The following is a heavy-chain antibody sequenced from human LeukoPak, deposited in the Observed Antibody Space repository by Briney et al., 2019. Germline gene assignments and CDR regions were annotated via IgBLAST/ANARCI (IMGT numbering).Heavy chain of an antibody. V-gene: IGHV4-4*07. D-gene: IGHD3-3*01. CDR2: IYTSGST. CDR3: ARGPRFLEWLPNYFDY. J-gene: IGHJ4*02. Sequence: SETLSLTCTVSGGSISSYYWSWIRQPAGKGLEWIGRIYTSGSTNYNPSLKSRVTMSVDTSKNQFSLKLSSVTAADTAVYYCARGPRFLEWLPNYFDYWGQGTLVTVSS. CDR1: GGSISSYY.